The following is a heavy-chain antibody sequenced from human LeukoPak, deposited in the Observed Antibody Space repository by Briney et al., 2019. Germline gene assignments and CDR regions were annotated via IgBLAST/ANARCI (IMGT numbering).Heavy chain of an antibody. CDR1: GFTFSQYW. D-gene: IGHD5-24*01. CDR3: SRAPWTGLSYKMDF. V-gene: IGHV3-7*01. Sequence: GGSLRLSCVGSGFTFSQYWMSWVRQAPGEGLEWVANLRQDGREVYYAYSVKGRFTVSRDNAKNSLFLQMNALGVDDTAIYFCSRAPWTGLSYKMDFWGQGTTVTVSS. CDR2: LRQDGREV. J-gene: IGHJ6*02.